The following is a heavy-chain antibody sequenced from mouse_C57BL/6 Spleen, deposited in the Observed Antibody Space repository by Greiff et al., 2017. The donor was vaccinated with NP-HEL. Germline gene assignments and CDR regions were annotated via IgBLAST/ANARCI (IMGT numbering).Heavy chain of an antibody. Sequence: EVKLMESGPELVKPGASVKISCKASGYSFTDYNMNWVKQSNGKSLEWIGVINPNYGTTSYNQKFKGKATLTVDQSSSTAYMQLNSLTSEDSAVYYCARETYYDYDLFAYWGQGTLVTVSA. CDR1: GYSFTDYN. CDR3: ARETYYDYDLFAY. V-gene: IGHV1-39*01. CDR2: INPNYGTT. J-gene: IGHJ3*01. D-gene: IGHD2-4*01.